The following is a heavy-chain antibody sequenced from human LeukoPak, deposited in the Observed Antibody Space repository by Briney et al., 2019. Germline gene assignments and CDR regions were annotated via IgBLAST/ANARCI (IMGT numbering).Heavy chain of an antibody. CDR1: GGSVNNYD. CDR2: ILYSGST. Sequence: SETLSLTCTVSGGSVNNYDWSWIRQPPGKGLEWIGYILYSGSTNYNPSLKSRVTISLDTSKNQFSLKLNSVTAADTAVYYCARAGGIRGSALDLDYWGQGTLVTVSS. V-gene: IGHV4-59*02. J-gene: IGHJ4*02. CDR3: ARAGGIRGSALDLDY. D-gene: IGHD3-10*01.